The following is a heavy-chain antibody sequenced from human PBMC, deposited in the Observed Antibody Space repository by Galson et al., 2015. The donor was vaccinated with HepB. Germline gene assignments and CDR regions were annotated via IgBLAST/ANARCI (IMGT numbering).Heavy chain of an antibody. Sequence: SLRLSCAASGFTFSSYGMHWVRQAPGKGLEWVAVIWYDGSNKYYADSVKGRFTISRDNSKNTLYLQMNSLRAEDTAVYYCAREGYPNYYYYMDVWGKGTTVTVSS. CDR1: GFTFSSYG. CDR2: IWYDGSNK. J-gene: IGHJ6*03. V-gene: IGHV3-33*01. D-gene: IGHD5-18*01. CDR3: AREGYPNYYYYMDV.